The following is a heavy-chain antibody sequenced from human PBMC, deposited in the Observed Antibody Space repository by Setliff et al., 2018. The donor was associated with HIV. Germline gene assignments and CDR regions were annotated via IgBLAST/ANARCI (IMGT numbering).Heavy chain of an antibody. CDR3: ARTGWYYYESSGYQYYFDN. CDR1: GSSITTTYF. CDR2: HYHDGTS. V-gene: IGHV4-38-2*01. Sequence: SETLSLTCDFSGSSITTTYFWAWIRLPPGKGLEWVGSHYHDGTSFYNPSLKSRVTVSLDTSKNQFSLKLQSVTAADTAVYYCARTGWYYYESSGYQYYFDNWGQGTLVTVSS. D-gene: IGHD3-22*01. J-gene: IGHJ4*02.